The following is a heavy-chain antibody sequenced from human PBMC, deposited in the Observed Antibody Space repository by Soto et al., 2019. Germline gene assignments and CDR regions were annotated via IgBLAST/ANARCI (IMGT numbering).Heavy chain of an antibody. CDR3: ARDVVRSVVGDS. CDR1: GGAFSTSS. Sequence: SVKVSCKASGGAFSTSSFVWVRQGPGQGLEWMGGIIPVFSKTNVAQKFQARVTFSADESTRTTYMELTSLTSEDTAIYYFARDVVRSVVGDSWGQGTLVTGSS. J-gene: IGHJ4*02. D-gene: IGHD2-15*01. CDR2: IIPVFSKT. V-gene: IGHV1-69*13.